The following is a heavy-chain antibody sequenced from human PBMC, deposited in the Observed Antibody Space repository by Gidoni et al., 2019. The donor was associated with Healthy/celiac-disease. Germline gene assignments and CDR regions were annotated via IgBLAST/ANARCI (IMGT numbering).Heavy chain of an antibody. CDR1: GFTFDNYA. D-gene: IGHD5-18*01. CDR3: AKDIGPTGYSYGYGQPDY. Sequence: EVQLVESGGGLVQPGRSLRLSCAASGFTFDNYAMHWVRQAPGKGLEWVSGISWNSGSIGYGDSVKGRFTISRDNAKNSLYLQMNSLRAEDTALYYCAKDIGPTGYSYGYGQPDYWGQGTLVTVSS. V-gene: IGHV3-9*01. CDR2: ISWNSGSI. J-gene: IGHJ4*02.